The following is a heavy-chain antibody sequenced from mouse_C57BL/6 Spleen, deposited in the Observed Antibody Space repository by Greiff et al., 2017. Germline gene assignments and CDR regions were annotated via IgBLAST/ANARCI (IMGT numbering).Heavy chain of an antibody. CDR3: ASFGSSYDY. V-gene: IGHV7-3*01. CDR2: IRNKANGYTT. J-gene: IGHJ2*01. Sequence: EVMLVESGGGLVQPGGSLSLSCAASGFTFTDYYMSWVRQPPGKALEWLGFIRNKANGYTTEYSASVKGRFTISRDNSQSILYLQMNALRAEDSATYYCASFGSSYDYWGQGTTLTVSS. D-gene: IGHD1-1*01. CDR1: GFTFTDYY.